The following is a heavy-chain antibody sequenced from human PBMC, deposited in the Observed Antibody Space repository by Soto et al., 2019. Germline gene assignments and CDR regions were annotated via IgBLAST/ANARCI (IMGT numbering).Heavy chain of an antibody. CDR3: ARGGSGPKAIDY. J-gene: IGHJ4*02. CDR1: GGSISSGGYY. V-gene: IGHV4-31*03. Sequence: QVQLQESGPGLVKPSQTLSLTCTVSGGSISSGGYYWSWIRQHPGKGLEWIGYIYYSGSTYYNPSLKSRVTISVDTSKNQCSLKLSSVTAADTAVCYCARGGSGPKAIDYWGQGTLVTVSS. CDR2: IYYSGST. D-gene: IGHD3-10*01.